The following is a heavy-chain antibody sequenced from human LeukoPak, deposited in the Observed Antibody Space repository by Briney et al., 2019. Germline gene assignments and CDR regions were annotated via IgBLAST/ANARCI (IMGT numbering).Heavy chain of an antibody. Sequence: GGSLRLSCAASGFTFSTSAMHWVRQAPGKGLEYVSGINSNGGTTYYADSVTGRFTISRDNSKSTLYLQMGSLRAEDTAVYYCARASYCSGGSCYSANWGQGTLVTVSS. CDR2: INSNGGTT. D-gene: IGHD2-15*01. J-gene: IGHJ4*02. CDR1: GFTFSTSA. CDR3: ARASYCSGGSCYSAN. V-gene: IGHV3-64*02.